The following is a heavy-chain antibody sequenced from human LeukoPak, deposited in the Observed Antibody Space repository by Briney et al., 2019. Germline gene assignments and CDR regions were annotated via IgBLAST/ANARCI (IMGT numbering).Heavy chain of an antibody. CDR3: ARGEVVVVPAAISPYYYYYGMDV. J-gene: IGHJ6*02. V-gene: IGHV1-46*01. D-gene: IGHD2-2*02. Sequence: ASVKVSCKASGYTFTSYYMHWVRQAPGQGLEWMGIINPSGGSTSYAQKFQGRVTITADESTSTAYMELSSLRSEDTAVYYCARGEVVVVPAAISPYYYYYGMDVWGQGTTVTVSS. CDR1: GYTFTSYY. CDR2: INPSGGST.